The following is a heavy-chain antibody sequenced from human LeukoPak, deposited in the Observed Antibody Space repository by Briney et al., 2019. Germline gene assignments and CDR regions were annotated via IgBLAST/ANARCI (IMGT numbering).Heavy chain of an antibody. Sequence: SETLSLTCTVSVYSISSGFYWGWIRQPPGKGLEWIGNIYHSGSTYYNPSLKSRFTISVDTSKNQFSLKLISVTAADTAVYYCASTYSLYDAFDIWGQGTMVTVSS. J-gene: IGHJ3*02. CDR1: VYSISSGFY. D-gene: IGHD1-26*01. CDR2: IYHSGST. V-gene: IGHV4-38-2*02. CDR3: ASTYSLYDAFDI.